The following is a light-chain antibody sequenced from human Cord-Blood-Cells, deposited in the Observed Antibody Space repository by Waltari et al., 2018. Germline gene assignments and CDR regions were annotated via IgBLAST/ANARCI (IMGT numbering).Light chain of an antibody. Sequence: VAQGKTARITCGGNNIGSKSGHWYQQKPGQAPVLVVYADSDRPSGIPERFSGSNSGNTATLTISRVEAGDEADYYCQVWDSSSDHYVVGTGTKVTVL. CDR1: NIGSKS. J-gene: IGLJ1*01. CDR3: QVWDSSSDHYV. V-gene: IGLV3-21*03. CDR2: ADS.